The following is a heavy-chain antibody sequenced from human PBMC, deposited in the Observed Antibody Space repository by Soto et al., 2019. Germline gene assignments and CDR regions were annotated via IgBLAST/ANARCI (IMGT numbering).Heavy chain of an antibody. V-gene: IGHV3-23*05. J-gene: IGHJ4*02. CDR1: GFTFAHYA. CDR2: IDGPTTNT. Sequence: GGSLRLSCAASGFTFAHYAMMWARQAPGRGLEWVSTIDGPTTNTHYIDSVKGRFFISRDNAINTVYLQMNGLRAEDTAVYYCVTWLSAHFDYWGRGTLVTVSS. D-gene: IGHD6-19*01. CDR3: VTWLSAHFDY.